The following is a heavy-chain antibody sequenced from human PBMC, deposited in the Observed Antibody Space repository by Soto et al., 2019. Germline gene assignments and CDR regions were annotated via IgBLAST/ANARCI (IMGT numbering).Heavy chain of an antibody. V-gene: IGHV4-34*01. CDR3: ARGPPYYYYGMDV. CDR2: INHSGST. CDR1: GGSFSGYY. J-gene: IGHJ6*02. Sequence: WETLSLTCAVYGGSFSGYYWSWIRQPPGKGLEWIGEINHSGSTNYNPSLKSRVTISVDTSKNQFSLKLSSVTAADTAVYYCARGPPYYYYGMDVWGQGTTVTAP.